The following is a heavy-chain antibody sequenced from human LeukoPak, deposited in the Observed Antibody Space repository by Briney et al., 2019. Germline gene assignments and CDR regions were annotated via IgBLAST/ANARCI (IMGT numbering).Heavy chain of an antibody. D-gene: IGHD6-19*01. V-gene: IGHV3-7*01. CDR3: VRPRGNGWYDLDY. CDR2: IKQDESEK. CDR1: GFSFKSNW. Sequence: GSLRLSCVASGFSFKSNWMTWVRQAPGKGLEWVANIKQDESEKYYVDSVKGRFTISRDNAKNSLFLQMDSLRADDTAVYYCVRPRGNGWYDLDYWGQGTLVTVSS. J-gene: IGHJ4*02.